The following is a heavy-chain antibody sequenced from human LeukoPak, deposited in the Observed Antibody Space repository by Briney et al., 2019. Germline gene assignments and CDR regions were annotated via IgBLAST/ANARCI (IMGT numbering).Heavy chain of an antibody. CDR3: ARGISAGLWIGNNYFDY. Sequence: SETLSLTCTVSGGSISSYYWSWIRQPAGKGLEWIGRIYTSGSTNYNPSLKSRVTISVDKSKNQFSLKLSSVTAADTAVYYCARGISAGLWIGNNYFDYWGQGTLVTVSS. D-gene: IGHD1-1*01. V-gene: IGHV4-4*07. J-gene: IGHJ4*02. CDR2: IYTSGST. CDR1: GGSISSYY.